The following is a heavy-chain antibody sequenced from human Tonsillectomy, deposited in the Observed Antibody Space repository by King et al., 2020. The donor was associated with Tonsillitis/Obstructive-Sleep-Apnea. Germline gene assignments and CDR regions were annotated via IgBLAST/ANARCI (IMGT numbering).Heavy chain of an antibody. J-gene: IGHJ4*02. V-gene: IGHV3-48*03. CDR3: ARDPSLQWWDYADY. CDR1: GFTFRSYA. D-gene: IGHD2-8*01. CDR2: GISGSTI. Sequence: VQLVESGGALVQPGGSLRLSCAASGFTFRSYAMSWVRQAPGKGLEWVSGISGSTIYYADSVRGRFTISRDNAKNSLYLQMNSLRAEDTAVYYCARDPSLQWWDYADYWGQGTLVTVSS.